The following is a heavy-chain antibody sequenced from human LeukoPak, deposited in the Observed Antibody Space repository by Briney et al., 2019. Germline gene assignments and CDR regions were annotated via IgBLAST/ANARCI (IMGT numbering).Heavy chain of an antibody. CDR3: ATENIGSYYAFDI. D-gene: IGHD1-26*01. J-gene: IGHJ3*02. V-gene: IGHV1-24*01. CDR2: FDPEDGET. Sequence: GASVKVSCKVSGYTLTELSMHWVRQAPGKGLEWMGGFDPEDGETIYEQKFQGRVTMTENTSTDTAYMELSSLRSEDTAVYYCATENIGSYYAFDIWGQGTMVTVSS. CDR1: GYTLTELS.